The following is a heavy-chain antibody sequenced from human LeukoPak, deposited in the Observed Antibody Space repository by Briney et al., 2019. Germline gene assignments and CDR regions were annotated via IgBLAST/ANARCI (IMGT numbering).Heavy chain of an antibody. Sequence: GESLKISCKGSGYSFTSYWIGWVRQMPGKGLEWMGIIYPGDSDTRYSPSLQGQVTISADKSISTAYLQWSSLKASDTAMYYCARLPCSGGSCYPYYFDYWGQGTLVTVSS. D-gene: IGHD2-15*01. CDR3: ARLPCSGGSCYPYYFDY. CDR1: GYSFTSYW. CDR2: IYPGDSDT. J-gene: IGHJ4*02. V-gene: IGHV5-51*01.